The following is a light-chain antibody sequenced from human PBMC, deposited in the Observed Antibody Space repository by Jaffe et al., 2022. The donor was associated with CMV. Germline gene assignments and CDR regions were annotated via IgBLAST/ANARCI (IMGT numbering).Light chain of an antibody. CDR2: KAS. V-gene: IGKV1-5*03. CDR1: QTISNF. J-gene: IGKJ2*01. Sequence: DIQMTQSPSTLSASVGDRVIITCRASQTISNFLAWYQQKPGKAPKLLIYKASSLESGVPSRFSGSGSGTEFTLTISSLQPDDFATYYCQQYHSYPYTFGQGTKLEIK. CDR3: QQYHSYPYT.